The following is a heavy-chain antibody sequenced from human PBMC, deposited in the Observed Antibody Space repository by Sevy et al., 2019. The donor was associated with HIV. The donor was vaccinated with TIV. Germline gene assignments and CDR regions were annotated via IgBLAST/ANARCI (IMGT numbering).Heavy chain of an antibody. J-gene: IGHJ6*02. Sequence: SQTLSLTCAISGDSVSSIRTSWNWIRQSPSRGLEWLGRTYYRSKWYNDYATSVKSRITINADTSKNQVSLQLNSVTPEDTAVYYCAERTNDVFYYSMDVSGQGTTVTVSS. CDR3: AERTNDVFYYSMDV. CDR1: GDSVSSIRTS. V-gene: IGHV6-1*01. CDR2: TYYRSKWYN.